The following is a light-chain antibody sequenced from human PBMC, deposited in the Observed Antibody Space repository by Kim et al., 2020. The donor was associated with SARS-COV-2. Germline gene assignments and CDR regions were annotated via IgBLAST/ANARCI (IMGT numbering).Light chain of an antibody. CDR1: QSVSSNY. CDR2: LAS. V-gene: IGKV3-20*01. Sequence: LSPGESANHACRASQSVSSNYLAWYQQRPGQAPRLLIYLASTRATGAPDRFSGSGSGTDFTLTIRRLEPEDSGVFYCQQYDTSPYTFGQGTKLEI. J-gene: IGKJ2*01. CDR3: QQYDTSPYT.